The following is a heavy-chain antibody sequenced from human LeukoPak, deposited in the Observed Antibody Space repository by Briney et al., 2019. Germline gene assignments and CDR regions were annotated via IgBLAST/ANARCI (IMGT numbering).Heavy chain of an antibody. CDR3: ARYRDGYRDISLDI. V-gene: IGHV4-59*08. J-gene: IGHJ4*02. CDR1: GDSITSDY. Sequence: PSETLSLTCTVSGDSITSDYGSWIRQPPGKGLEWIGFINYRGTTSYNPSLTSRVAISRDMSKNQFALNLSSVSAADTAVYYCARYRDGYRDISLDIWGQGTLVTVSS. CDR2: INYRGTT. D-gene: IGHD5-18*01.